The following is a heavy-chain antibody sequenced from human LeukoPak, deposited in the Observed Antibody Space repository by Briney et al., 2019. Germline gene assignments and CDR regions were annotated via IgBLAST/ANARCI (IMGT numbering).Heavy chain of an antibody. CDR3: ASPASTMARGGPLYYYYGMDV. CDR2: IIPIFGTA. D-gene: IGHD3-10*01. V-gene: IGHV1-69*13. Sequence: SVKVSCKASGGTFSSYAISWVRQAPGQGLEWMGGIIPIFGTANYAQKFQGRVTITADESTSTAYMELSSLRSEDTAVYYCASPASTMARGGPLYYYYGMDVWGQGTTVTVSS. J-gene: IGHJ6*02. CDR1: GGTFSSYA.